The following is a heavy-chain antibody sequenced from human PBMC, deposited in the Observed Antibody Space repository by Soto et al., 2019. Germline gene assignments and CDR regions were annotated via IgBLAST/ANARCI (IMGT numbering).Heavy chain of an antibody. D-gene: IGHD2-15*01. CDR1: GLTFRSYW. CDR3: S. V-gene: IGHV3-74*03. J-gene: IGHJ4*02. Sequence: EVQLVESGGGLVQPGESLRLSCAASGLTFRSYWMHWVRQAPGKGLVWVSRINTDGSVAMYVDSVKGRFTISRDNAKNTLYLHMIHCVRDMQLWRIDSWGQGTLVTVS. CDR2: INTDGSVA.